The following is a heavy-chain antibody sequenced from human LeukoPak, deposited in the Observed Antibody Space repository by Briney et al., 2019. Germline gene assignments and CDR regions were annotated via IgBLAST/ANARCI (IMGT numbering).Heavy chain of an antibody. V-gene: IGHV3-33*01. CDR3: ASRGYSYGYVDY. Sequence: GGSLRLSCAASGFTFSSYGMHWVRQAPGKGLEWVAVIWYDGSNKYYADSVKGRFTISRDNSKNTLYLQINSLRAEDTAVYYCASRGYSYGYVDYWGQGTLVTVSS. D-gene: IGHD5-18*01. CDR1: GFTFSSYG. CDR2: IWYDGSNK. J-gene: IGHJ4*02.